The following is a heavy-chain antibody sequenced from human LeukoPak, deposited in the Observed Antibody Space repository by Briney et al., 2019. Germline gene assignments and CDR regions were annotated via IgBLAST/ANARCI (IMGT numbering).Heavy chain of an antibody. J-gene: IGHJ6*03. CDR1: GYTFTGYY. V-gene: IGHV1-2*02. Sequence: PAASVKVSCKASGYTFTGYYMHWVRQAPGQGLEWMGWIDPNSGGTNYAQKFQGRVTMTRDTSISTAYMELSRLRSDDTAVYYCARGSGCGGWSCYYYYMDVWGKGTTVTISS. CDR2: IDPNSGGT. D-gene: IGHD6-19*01. CDR3: ARGSGCGGWSCYYYYMDV.